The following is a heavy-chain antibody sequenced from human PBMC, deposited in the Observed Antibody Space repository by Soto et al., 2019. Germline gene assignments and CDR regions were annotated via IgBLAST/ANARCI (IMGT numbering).Heavy chain of an antibody. V-gene: IGHV3-33*05. CDR1: GFTFRSYV. J-gene: IGHJ4*02. CDR2: TSYDGSNN. D-gene: IGHD3-16*01. Sequence: QGQLVESGGGVVHPGTALRLSCVGSGFTFRSYVIHWVRQAPGKGLEWVALTSYDGSNNFYGDAVKGRITISRHNSRNTVELQMDSLRFEDTALYYCARWGTTGGLDVWGQGTLVSVSS. CDR3: ARWGTTGGLDV.